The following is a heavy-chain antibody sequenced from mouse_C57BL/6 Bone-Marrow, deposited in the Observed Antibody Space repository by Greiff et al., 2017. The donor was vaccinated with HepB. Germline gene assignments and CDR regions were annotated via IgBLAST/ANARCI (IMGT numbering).Heavy chain of an antibody. CDR1: GYTFTSYW. CDR2: IYPGSGST. J-gene: IGHJ2*01. CDR3: AREGGYGYGRYFDY. V-gene: IGHV1-55*01. Sequence: QVQLQQPGAELVKPGASVKMSCKASGYTFTSYWITWVKQRPGQGLEWIGDIYPGSGSTNYNEKFKSKATLTVDTSSSTDYMQLSSLTSEDSAVYYCAREGGYGYGRYFDYWGKGTTLTVAS. D-gene: IGHD2-2*01.